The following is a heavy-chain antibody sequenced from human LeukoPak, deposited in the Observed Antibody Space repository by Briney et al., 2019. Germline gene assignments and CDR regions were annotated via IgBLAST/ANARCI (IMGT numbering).Heavy chain of an antibody. CDR2: MQYDGSEE. J-gene: IGHJ4*02. CDR1: GFSFCTYG. D-gene: IGHD2-15*01. V-gene: IGHV3-30*02. CDR3: VGKVAAYYFVY. Sequence: RGALRLSRAASGFSFCTYGMHWVRQAPGKGLECVTFMQYDGSEEYYADSVKGRFTISRDNSKNTLYLQMDSMRGEDTAVYYCVGKVAAYYFVYWGQGTLVTVSS.